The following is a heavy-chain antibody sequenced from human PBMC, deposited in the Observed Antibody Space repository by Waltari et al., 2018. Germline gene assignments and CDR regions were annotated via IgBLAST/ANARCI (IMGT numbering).Heavy chain of an antibody. Sequence: QVQLQQWGAGLLKPSETLSLTCAVYGGSFSGYYWSWIRQPPGKGLEWIGEINHSGSTNYNPSLKSRVTISVDTSKNQFSLKLSSVTAADTAVYYCAASWGYGDDAFDIWGQGTMVTVSS. J-gene: IGHJ3*02. D-gene: IGHD2-15*01. V-gene: IGHV4-34*01. CDR3: AASWGYGDDAFDI. CDR1: GGSFSGYY. CDR2: INHSGST.